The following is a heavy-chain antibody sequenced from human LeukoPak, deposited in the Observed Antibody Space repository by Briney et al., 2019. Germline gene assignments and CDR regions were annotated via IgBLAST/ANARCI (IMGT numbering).Heavy chain of an antibody. D-gene: IGHD5-24*01. V-gene: IGHV4-38-2*02. Sequence: SETLSLTCTVSGYSISSDYYWGWIRQPPGKGLEWIGTICHSGSTYYNPSLKSRVTISVDTSKNQFSLKLSSVTAADTAVYYCARAGRWLQHFDYWGQGTLVTVSS. CDR1: GYSISSDYY. CDR3: ARAGRWLQHFDY. J-gene: IGHJ4*02. CDR2: ICHSGST.